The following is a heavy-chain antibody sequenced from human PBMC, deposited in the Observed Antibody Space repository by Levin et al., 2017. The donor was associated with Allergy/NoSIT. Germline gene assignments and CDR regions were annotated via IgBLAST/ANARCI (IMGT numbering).Heavy chain of an antibody. CDR1: GFTFSSYW. J-gene: IGHJ4*02. V-gene: IGHV3-74*01. CDR3: TIGGLEGDYSHFDY. Sequence: GGSLRLSCGVSGFTFSSYWMHWVRQGPGKGLVWVSRINSDGRSTTYTDSVKGRFSISRDNTKNTLYLQMDSLRAEDTAVYYCTIGGLEGDYSHFDYWGQGTQVTVSS. CDR2: INSDGRST. D-gene: IGHD3-10*01.